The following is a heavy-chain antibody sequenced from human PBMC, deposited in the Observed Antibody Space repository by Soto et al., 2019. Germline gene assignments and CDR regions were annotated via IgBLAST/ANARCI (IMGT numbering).Heavy chain of an antibody. V-gene: IGHV3-23*01. Sequence: VGPLRLWWAAAGGKCRSHGGSWVRKDTGKGLEWVSAISGSGGSTYYADSVKGRFTISRDNSKNTLYLQMNSLRAEDTAVYYCAKDTSAEWQYDSSGYLGYWGQGTLVTVS. CDR2: ISGSGGST. CDR3: AKDTSAEWQYDSSGYLGY. CDR1: GGKCRSHG. J-gene: IGHJ4*02. D-gene: IGHD3-22*01.